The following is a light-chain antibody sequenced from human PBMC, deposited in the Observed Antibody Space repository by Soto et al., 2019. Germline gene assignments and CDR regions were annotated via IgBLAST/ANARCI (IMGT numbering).Light chain of an antibody. V-gene: IGKV1-5*01. CDR3: QHYSGYST. CDR2: DAT. Sequence: DIKMTQDPSTMCESVGDKVIITCRASQSSSNWLAWYQQKPGKAPKLLIYDATSLETGVPSRFSGSGSGTEFTLTISSLLPDDFATYYCQHYSGYSTFGQGTKVDIK. J-gene: IGKJ1*01. CDR1: QSSSNW.